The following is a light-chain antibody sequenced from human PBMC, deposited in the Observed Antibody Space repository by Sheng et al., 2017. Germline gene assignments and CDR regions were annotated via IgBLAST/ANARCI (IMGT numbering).Light chain of an antibody. Sequence: AIQMTQSPPSLSASVGDRVTITCRASQAIGSSLGWYQQRAGNTPKLLIFSASTLQSGVPSRFSGSGSGTDFTLTISNLQPEDFASYYCLQDSFYPLTFGRRDQGGAQT. CDR2: SAS. V-gene: IGKV1-6*02. CDR3: LQDSFYPLT. J-gene: IGKJ4*01. CDR1: QAIGSS.